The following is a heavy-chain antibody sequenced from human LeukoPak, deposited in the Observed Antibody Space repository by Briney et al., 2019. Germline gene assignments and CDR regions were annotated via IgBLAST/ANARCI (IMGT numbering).Heavy chain of an antibody. CDR3: AGHREWEMSFDY. Sequence: PSETLSLTGTVSGGSISSYYWSWLRPPPGQGLEGCGYIYYSGSTNYSASLKCRVTISGDTSKNPFALKLSSVPAAVTAVYYCAGHREWEMSFDYWGQGTLVTVSS. CDR2: IYYSGST. CDR1: GGSISSYY. D-gene: IGHD1-26*01. V-gene: IGHV4-59*08. J-gene: IGHJ4*02.